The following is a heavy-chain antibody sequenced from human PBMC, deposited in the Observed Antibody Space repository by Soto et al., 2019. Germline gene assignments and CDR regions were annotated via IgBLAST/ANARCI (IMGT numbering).Heavy chain of an antibody. D-gene: IGHD3-9*01. CDR1: GFTFSSYA. J-gene: IGHJ4*02. CDR2: ISGSGGST. Sequence: QPGGSLRLSCAASGFTFSSYAMSWVRQAPGKGLEWVSAISGSGGSTYYADSVKGRFTISRDNSKNTLYLQMNSLRAEDTAVYYCAKDLGLGVYDILTGRQGPFDYWGQGTLVTVSS. CDR3: AKDLGLGVYDILTGRQGPFDY. V-gene: IGHV3-23*01.